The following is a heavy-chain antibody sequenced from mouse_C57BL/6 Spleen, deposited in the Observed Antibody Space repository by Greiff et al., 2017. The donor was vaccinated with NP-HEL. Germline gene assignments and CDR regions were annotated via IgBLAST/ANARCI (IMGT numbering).Heavy chain of an antibody. CDR2: IRLKSDNYAT. Sequence: EVKVEESGGGLVQPGGSMKLSCVASGFTFSNYWMNWVRQSPEKGLEWVAQIRLKSDNYATHYAESVKGRFTISRDDSKSSVYLQMNNLRAEDTGIYYCTVITTVPFAYWGQGTLVTVSA. D-gene: IGHD1-1*01. V-gene: IGHV6-3*01. CDR3: TVITTVPFAY. CDR1: GFTFSNYW. J-gene: IGHJ3*01.